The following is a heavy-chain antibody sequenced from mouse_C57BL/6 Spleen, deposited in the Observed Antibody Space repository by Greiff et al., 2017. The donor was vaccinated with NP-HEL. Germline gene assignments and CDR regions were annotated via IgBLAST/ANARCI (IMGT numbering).Heavy chain of an antibody. V-gene: IGHV5-6*01. D-gene: IGHD2-5*01. J-gene: IGHJ2*01. Sequence: EVKVVESGGDLVKPGGSLKLSCAASGFTFSSYGMSWVRQTPDKRLEWVATISSGGSYTYYPDSVKGRFTISRDNAKNTLYLQMSSLKSEDTAMYYCARHYSNCLDCWGQGTTLTVSS. CDR1: GFTFSSYG. CDR2: ISSGGSYT. CDR3: ARHYSNCLDC.